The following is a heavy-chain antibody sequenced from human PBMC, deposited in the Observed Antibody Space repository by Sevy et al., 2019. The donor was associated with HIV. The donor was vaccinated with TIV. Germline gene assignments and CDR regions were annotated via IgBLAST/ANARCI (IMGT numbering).Heavy chain of an antibody. J-gene: IGHJ5*02. CDR2: ISYDGSNK. CDR3: ARSGVVATIGGWFDP. D-gene: IGHD5-12*01. CDR1: GFTFSSYA. Sequence: GGSLRLSCAASGFTFSSYAMLWVRQAPGKGLEWVAVISYDGSNKYYADSVKGRFTISRDNSKNTLYLQMNSLRAEDTDVYYCARSGVVATIGGWFDPWGQGTLVTVSS. V-gene: IGHV3-30-3*01.